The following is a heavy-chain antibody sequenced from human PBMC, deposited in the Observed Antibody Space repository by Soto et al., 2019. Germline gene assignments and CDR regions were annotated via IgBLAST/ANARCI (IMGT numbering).Heavy chain of an antibody. D-gene: IGHD6-25*01. CDR2: IWYDGSNK. CDR1: GFTFSSYC. V-gene: IGHV3-33*01. J-gene: IGHJ3*02. CDR3: ARALGLAAAFDI. Sequence: GVSLRLSFAASGFTFSSYCMHWVRQAPGKGLEWVAVIWYDGSNKYYADSVKGRFTISRDNSKNTLYLQMNSLSAEDTAVYYCARALGLAAAFDIWGQGTMVTVSS.